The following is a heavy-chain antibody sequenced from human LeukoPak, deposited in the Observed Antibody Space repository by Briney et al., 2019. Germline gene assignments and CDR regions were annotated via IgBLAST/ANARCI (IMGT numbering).Heavy chain of an antibody. D-gene: IGHD4-11*01. V-gene: IGHV3-30*02. CDR2: IRYDGSNK. Sequence: GGSLRLSCAASGFTFSSYGMHWVRQAPGKGLEWVAFIRYDGSNKYYADSVKGRFTISRDNSKNTLYLQMNSLRAEDTAVYYCARLGTVTPPGDYWGQGTLVTVSS. J-gene: IGHJ4*02. CDR1: GFTFSSYG. CDR3: ARLGTVTPPGDY.